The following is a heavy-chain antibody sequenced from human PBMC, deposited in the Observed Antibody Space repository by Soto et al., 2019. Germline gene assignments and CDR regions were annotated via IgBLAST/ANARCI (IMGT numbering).Heavy chain of an antibody. CDR2: ISSWKGNT. CDR1: GYNFMPYG. CDR3: ARDLDPSGSYYTDY. V-gene: IGHV1-18*04. J-gene: IGHJ4*02. D-gene: IGHD3-10*01. Sequence: ASVKVSCKASGYNFMPYGVNWVRQAPGQGLEWMGWISSWKGNTKYAQRFQGRVTMTTDTSTSTAYMELRSLTFDDTAVYYCARDLDPSGSYYTDYWGPGTLVTVSS.